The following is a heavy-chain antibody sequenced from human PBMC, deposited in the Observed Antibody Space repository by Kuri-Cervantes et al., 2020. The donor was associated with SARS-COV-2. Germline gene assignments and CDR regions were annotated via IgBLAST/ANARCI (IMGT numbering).Heavy chain of an antibody. J-gene: IGHJ4*02. V-gene: IGHV3-30-3*01. CDR3: ARVVFDTAMVYFDY. CDR2: ISYDGSNK. Sequence: SCKASGGTFSSYAMHWVRQAPGKGLEWVAVISYDGSNKYYADSVKGRFTISRDSSKNTLYLQMNSLRAEDTAVYYCARVVFDTAMVYFDYWGQGTLVTRLL. D-gene: IGHD5-18*01. CDR1: GGTFSSYA.